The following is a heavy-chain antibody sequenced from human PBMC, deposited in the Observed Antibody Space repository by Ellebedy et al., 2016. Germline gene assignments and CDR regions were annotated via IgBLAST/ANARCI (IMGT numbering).Heavy chain of an antibody. CDR3: AARPPNSGSPRGGWFDP. CDR2: IVVGSGNT. CDR1: GFTFTRSA. J-gene: IGHJ5*02. V-gene: IGHV1-58*01. Sequence: SVKVSCXASGFTFTRSAVQWVGQARGQRLEWIGWIVVGSGNTNYAQKFQERVTITRDMSTSTAYMELSSLRSEDTAVYYCAARPPNSGSPRGGWFDPWGQGTLVTVSS. D-gene: IGHD1-26*01.